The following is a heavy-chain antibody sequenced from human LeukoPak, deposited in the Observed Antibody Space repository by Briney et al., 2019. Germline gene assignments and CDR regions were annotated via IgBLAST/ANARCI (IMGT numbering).Heavy chain of an antibody. V-gene: IGHV1-69*13. D-gene: IGHD2-21*01. J-gene: IGHJ6*02. CDR1: GGTFSSYA. Sequence: ASVKVSCKAFGGTFSSYAISWVRQAPGQGLEWMGGIIPIFGTANYAQKFQGRVTITADESTSTAYMELSSLRSEDTAVYYCARGLIERYYYYYGMDVWGQGTTVTVSS. CDR3: ARGLIERYYYYYGMDV. CDR2: IIPIFGTA.